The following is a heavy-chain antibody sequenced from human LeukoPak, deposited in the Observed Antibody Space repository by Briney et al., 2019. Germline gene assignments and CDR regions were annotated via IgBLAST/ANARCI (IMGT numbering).Heavy chain of an antibody. V-gene: IGHV4-59*01. CDR1: GGSISSYY. CDR3: ARERGLRSRHSWFDP. J-gene: IGHJ5*02. CDR2: IYYSGST. Sequence: SETLSLTCTVSGGSISSYYWSWIRQPPGKGLEWIGYIYYSGSTNYNPSLKSRVTISVDTSKNQFSLKLSSVTAADTAVYYCARERGLRSRHSWFDPWGQGTLVTVSS. D-gene: IGHD5-18*01.